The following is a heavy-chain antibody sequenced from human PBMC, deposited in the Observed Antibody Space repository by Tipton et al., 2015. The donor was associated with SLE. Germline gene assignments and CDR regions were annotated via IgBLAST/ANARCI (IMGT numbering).Heavy chain of an antibody. J-gene: IGHJ6*02. CDR1: GGSISSSSYY. Sequence: TLSLTCTVSGGSISSSSYYWGWIRQPPGKGLEWIGYIYYSGSTNYNPSLKSRVTISVDTSKNQFSLKLSSVTAADTAVYYCARDATIFGVVNPRYHYYYGMDVWGQGTTVTVSS. CDR3: ARDATIFGVVNPRYHYYYGMDV. D-gene: IGHD3-3*01. V-gene: IGHV4-61*01. CDR2: IYYSGST.